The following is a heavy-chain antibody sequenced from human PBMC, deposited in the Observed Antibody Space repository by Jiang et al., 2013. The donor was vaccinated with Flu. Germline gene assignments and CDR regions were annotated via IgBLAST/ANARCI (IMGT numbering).Heavy chain of an antibody. CDR1: GGSISNYY. CDR2: IYYSGSA. CDR3: ARGSSGYDTPDY. D-gene: IGHD5-12*01. J-gene: IGHJ4*02. V-gene: IGHV4-59*01. Sequence: GLLKPSETLSLTCTVSGGSISNYYWSWIRQPPGKGLEWIGYIYYSGSANYNPSLKSRVTISVDTSKNQFSLKLNSVTAADTAVYYCARGSSGYDTPDYWGQGTLVTVSS.